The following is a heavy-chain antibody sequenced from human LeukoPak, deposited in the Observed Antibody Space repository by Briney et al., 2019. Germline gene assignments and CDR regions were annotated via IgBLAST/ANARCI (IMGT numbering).Heavy chain of an antibody. CDR2: IYHSGST. CDR3: ARGYYYDSSGYYRFDP. D-gene: IGHD3-22*01. CDR1: GGSISSSNW. J-gene: IGHJ5*02. V-gene: IGHV4-4*02. Sequence: SETLSLTCAVSGGSISSSNWWSWVRQPPGKGLEWIGEIYHSGSTNYNPSLKSRVTISVDKSKNQFSLKLSSVTAADTAVYYCARGYYYDSSGYYRFDPWGQGTLVTVSS.